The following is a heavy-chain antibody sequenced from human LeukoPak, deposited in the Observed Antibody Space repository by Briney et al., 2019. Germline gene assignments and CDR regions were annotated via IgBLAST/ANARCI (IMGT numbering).Heavy chain of an antibody. CDR3: ARALQLWRCDY. D-gene: IGHD5-18*01. Sequence: GESLKISCKGSGYTFTGYYMHWVRQAPGQGLEWMGWINPNSGGTNYAQKFQGRVTMTRDTSISTAYMELSRLRSDDTAVYYCARALQLWRCDYWGQGTLVTVSS. V-gene: IGHV1-2*02. CDR2: INPNSGGT. J-gene: IGHJ4*02. CDR1: GYTFTGYY.